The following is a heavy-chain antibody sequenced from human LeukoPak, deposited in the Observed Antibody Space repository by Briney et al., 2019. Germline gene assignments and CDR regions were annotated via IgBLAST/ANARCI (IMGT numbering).Heavy chain of an antibody. Sequence: GGSLRLSCAASGFTFSTYWMHWVRQAPGKGLVWVSRIKSDGGTNYVDSVKGRFTISRDNAKKTVSLQMNSLRPEDTGVYYCARAPSEIGGYYPEYFRHWGQGTLVTVSS. CDR1: GFTFSTYW. CDR2: IKSDGGT. J-gene: IGHJ1*01. D-gene: IGHD3-22*01. V-gene: IGHV3-74*01. CDR3: ARAPSEIGGYYPEYFRH.